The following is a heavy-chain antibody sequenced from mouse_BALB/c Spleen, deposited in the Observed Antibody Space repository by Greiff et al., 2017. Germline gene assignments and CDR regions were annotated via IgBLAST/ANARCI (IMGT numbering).Heavy chain of an antibody. V-gene: IGHV1-4*01. CDR3: ARRVYYGSSLYYYAMDY. J-gene: IGHJ4*01. Sequence: VQLQESGAELARPGASVKMSCKASGYTFTSYTMHWVKRRPGQGLEWIGYINPSSGYTNYNQKFKDKATLTADKSSSTAYMQLSSLTSEDSAVYYCARRVYYGSSLYYYAMDYWGQGTSVTVSA. CDR1: GYTFTSYT. CDR2: INPSSGYT. D-gene: IGHD1-1*01.